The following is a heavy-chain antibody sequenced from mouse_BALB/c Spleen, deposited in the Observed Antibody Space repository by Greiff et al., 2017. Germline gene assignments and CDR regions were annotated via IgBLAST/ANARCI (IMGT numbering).Heavy chain of an antibody. CDR2: ISDGGSYT. J-gene: IGHJ4*01. Sequence: DVQLVESGGGLVKPGGSLKLSCAASGFTFSDYYMYWVRQTPEKRLEWVATISDGGSYTYYPDSVKGRFTISRDNAKNNLYLQMSSLKSEDTAMYYCASYGYYAMDYWGQGTSVTVSS. V-gene: IGHV5-4*02. CDR1: GFTFSDYY. CDR3: ASYGYYAMDY. D-gene: IGHD1-2*01.